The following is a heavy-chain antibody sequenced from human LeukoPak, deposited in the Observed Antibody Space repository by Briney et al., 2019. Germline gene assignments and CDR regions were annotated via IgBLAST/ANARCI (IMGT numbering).Heavy chain of an antibody. CDR2: IYYSGST. Sequence: SETLSLTCTVSGGSISSYYWSWIRQPPGKGLEWIGYIYYSGSTNYNPSLKSRVTISVDTSKNQFSLKLSSVTAADTAVYYCARESYYYDSSGYFWDYFDYWGQGTLVTVSS. D-gene: IGHD3-22*01. V-gene: IGHV4-59*01. CDR1: GGSISSYY. CDR3: ARESYYYDSSGYFWDYFDY. J-gene: IGHJ4*02.